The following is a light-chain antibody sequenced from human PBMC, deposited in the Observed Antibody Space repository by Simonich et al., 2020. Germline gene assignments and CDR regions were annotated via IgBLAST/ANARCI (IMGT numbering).Light chain of an antibody. CDR2: NAS. CDR1: QSVSSY. V-gene: IGKV3-11*01. J-gene: IGKJ5*01. Sequence: EIVLTQSPAHLSLSPGERATLSCMASQSVSSYLAWDQQKPGQAPRLLIYNASNRATGIPARFSGSGSGTDFTLTISSLEPEDVAVYYCQQRSNWPPITFGQGTRLEIK. CDR3: QQRSNWPPIT.